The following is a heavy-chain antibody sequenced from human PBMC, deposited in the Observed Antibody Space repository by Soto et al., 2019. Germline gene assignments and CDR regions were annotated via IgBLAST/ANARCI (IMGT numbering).Heavy chain of an antibody. CDR3: AKDYVYYDSSGYYGSAEYFQH. J-gene: IGHJ1*01. V-gene: IGHV3-23*01. CDR1: VFTFSSYA. CDR2: ISGSGGST. D-gene: IGHD3-22*01. Sequence: WWSLRLSCSASVFTFSSYAMSWLRQAPGKGLEWVSAISGSGGSTYYADSVKGRFTISRDNSKNTLYLQMNSLRAEDTAVYYCAKDYVYYDSSGYYGSAEYFQHWGQGTLVTVSS.